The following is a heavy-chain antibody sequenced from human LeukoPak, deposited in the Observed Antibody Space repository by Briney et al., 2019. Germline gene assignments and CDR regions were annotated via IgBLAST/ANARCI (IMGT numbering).Heavy chain of an antibody. V-gene: IGHV4-34*01. CDR1: VGSFSGYC. Sequence: PSETLSLTCAVYVGSFSGYCWSWIRQPPGKGLEWIGEINHSGSTNYNPSLKSRVTISVDTSKNQFSLKLSSVTAADTAVYYCARVLSQIVWGGLDYGGQGTLVSVSS. D-gene: IGHD2-21*01. J-gene: IGHJ4*02. CDR3: ARVLSQIVWGGLDY. CDR2: INHSGST.